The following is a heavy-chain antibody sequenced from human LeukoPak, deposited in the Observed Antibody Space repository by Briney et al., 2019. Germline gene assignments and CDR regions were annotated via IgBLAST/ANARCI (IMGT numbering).Heavy chain of an antibody. Sequence: ASVKVSCKASGYTFTSYDINWVRQATGQGLEWMGWMNPNSGNTGYAQKFQGRGTITRNTSISTAYMELSSLRSEDTAVYYCARGYSYGYEADYWGQGTLVTVSS. D-gene: IGHD5-18*01. J-gene: IGHJ4*02. CDR3: ARGYSYGYEADY. CDR1: GYTFTSYD. V-gene: IGHV1-8*03. CDR2: MNPNSGNT.